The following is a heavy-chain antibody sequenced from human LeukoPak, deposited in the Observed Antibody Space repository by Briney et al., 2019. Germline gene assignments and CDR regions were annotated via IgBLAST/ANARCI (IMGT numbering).Heavy chain of an antibody. J-gene: IGHJ4*02. CDR1: GYTFTSYY. V-gene: IGHV1-69-2*01. D-gene: IGHD4-23*01. Sequence: ASVKVSCKASGYTFTSYYMHWVRQAPGKGLEWMGLVDPEDGETIYAEKFQGRVTITADTSTDTAYMELSSLRSEDTAVYYCATLTTVVTSNDYWGQGTLVTVSS. CDR3: ATLTTVVTSNDY. CDR2: VDPEDGET.